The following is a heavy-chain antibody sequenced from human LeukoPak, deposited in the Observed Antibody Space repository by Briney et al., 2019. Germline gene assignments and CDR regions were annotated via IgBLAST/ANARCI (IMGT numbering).Heavy chain of an antibody. J-gene: IGHJ6*02. CDR3: ARSTGTDYYYGMDV. CDR2: IIPILGIA. D-gene: IGHD2-8*02. CDR1: GGTFSSYA. Sequence: SVKVSCKASGGTFSSYAISWVRQAPGQGLGWMGRIIPILGIANYAQKFQGRVTITADKSTSTAYMELSSLRSEDTAVYYCARSTGTDYYYGMDVWGQGTTVTVSS. V-gene: IGHV1-69*04.